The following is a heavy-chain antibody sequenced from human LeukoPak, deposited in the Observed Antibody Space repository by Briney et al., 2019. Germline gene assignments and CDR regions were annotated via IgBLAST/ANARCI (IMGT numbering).Heavy chain of an antibody. CDR1: GYTFTSYG. CDR2: ISAYNGNT. D-gene: IGHD3-22*01. V-gene: IGHV1-18*01. J-gene: IGHJ4*02. Sequence: KVSCKASGYTFTSYGISWVRQAPGQGLEWMGWISAYNGNTNYAQKLQGRVTMTTDTSTSTAYMELRSLRSDDTAVYYCARAGSGYYDSSGYFDYWGQGTLVTVSS. CDR3: ARAGSGYYDSSGYFDY.